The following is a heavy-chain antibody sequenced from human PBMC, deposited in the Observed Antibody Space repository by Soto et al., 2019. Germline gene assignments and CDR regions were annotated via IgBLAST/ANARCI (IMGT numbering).Heavy chain of an antibody. D-gene: IGHD3-3*01. CDR1: GFTFSSYA. V-gene: IGHV3-64*01. CDR2: ISSNGGST. CDR3: ARGRQSVKITIFRVVHYGMDV. J-gene: IGHJ6*02. Sequence: GGSLRLSCAASGFTFSSYAMHWVRQAPGKGLEYVSAISSNGGSTYYANSVKGRFTISRDNSKNTLYLQMGSLRAEDMAVYYCARGRQSVKITIFRVVHYGMDVWCPGTTVTVSS.